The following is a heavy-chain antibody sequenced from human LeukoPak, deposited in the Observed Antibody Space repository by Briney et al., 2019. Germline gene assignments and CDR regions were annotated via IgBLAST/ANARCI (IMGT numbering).Heavy chain of an antibody. D-gene: IGHD5-18*01. Sequence: PSETLAVTCTVSGGSISSYYWSWIRQPPGKGLEWIGYIYYSGSTNYNPSLKRRVTISVDTSKNQFSLKLSSVTAADTAVYYCAGGYSYGSVDYWGQGTLVTVSS. V-gene: IGHV4-59*01. CDR3: AGGYSYGSVDY. CDR2: IYYSGST. CDR1: GGSISSYY. J-gene: IGHJ4*02.